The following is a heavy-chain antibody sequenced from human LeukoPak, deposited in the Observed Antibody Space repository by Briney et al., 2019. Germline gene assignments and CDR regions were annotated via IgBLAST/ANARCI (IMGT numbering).Heavy chain of an antibody. J-gene: IGHJ4*02. D-gene: IGHD3-16*01. CDR3: VRTPPNWGFDY. CDR2: MSPNSGDT. CDR1: GYTFTTHD. V-gene: IGHV1-8*01. Sequence: ASVKVSCRASGYTFTTHDINWVRQATGPWLEWLGWMSPNSGDTGYAQKFQGRVTMTSDSSISTAFMELSSLRSEDTAIYYCVRTPPNWGFDYWGQGTLVTVSS.